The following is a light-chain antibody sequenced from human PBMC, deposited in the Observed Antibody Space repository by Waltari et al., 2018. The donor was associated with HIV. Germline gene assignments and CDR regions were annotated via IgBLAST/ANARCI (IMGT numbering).Light chain of an antibody. CDR3: SSYAGPNHLL. J-gene: IGLJ2*01. CDR1: SRDVGAYNF. Sequence: QSALTQPPSASGSPGQSVTFSCTGTSRDVGAYNFVSWYQQHPGKAPKLRIYGVHRRPSGVPDRFSGSKSGNTASLTVSGLQADDEADYYCSSYAGPNHLLFGGGTKLTVL. V-gene: IGLV2-8*01. CDR2: GVH.